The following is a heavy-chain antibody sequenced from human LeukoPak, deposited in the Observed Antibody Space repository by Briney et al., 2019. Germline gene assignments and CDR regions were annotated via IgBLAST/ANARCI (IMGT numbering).Heavy chain of an antibody. V-gene: IGHV1-18*01. J-gene: IGHJ6*03. Sequence: ASVKVSCKASGYTFTSYGISWVRQAPGQGLEWIGWISAYNGNTNYAQKLQGRVTMTTDTSTSTAYMELRSLRSDDTAVYYCARDGYNLWYYYYYMDVWGKGTTVTVSS. D-gene: IGHD5-24*01. CDR2: ISAYNGNT. CDR1: GYTFTSYG. CDR3: ARDGYNLWYYYYYMDV.